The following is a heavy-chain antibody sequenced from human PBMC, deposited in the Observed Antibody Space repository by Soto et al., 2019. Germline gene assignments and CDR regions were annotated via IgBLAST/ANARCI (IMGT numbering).Heavy chain of an antibody. D-gene: IGHD6-19*01. CDR3: AESVAGISVAEYFQH. CDR2: ISYSGST. Sequence: SETLSLTCTVSGGSISSYYWSWIRQPPGKGLEWIGYISYSGSTNYNPSLKSRVTISVDTSKNQFSLKLSSVTAADTAVYYCAESVAGISVAEYFQHWGQGTLVTVSS. J-gene: IGHJ1*01. V-gene: IGHV4-59*01. CDR1: GGSISSYY.